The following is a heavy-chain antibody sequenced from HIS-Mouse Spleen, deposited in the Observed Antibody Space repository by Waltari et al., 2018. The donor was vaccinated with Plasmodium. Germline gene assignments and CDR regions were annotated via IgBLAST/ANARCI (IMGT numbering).Heavy chain of an antibody. CDR3: ASSWYWYFDL. D-gene: IGHD6-13*01. CDR1: GFTFSSYW. V-gene: IGHV3-7*01. J-gene: IGHJ2*01. CDR2: RKQDGSEK. Sequence: EVQLVESGGGLVQPGGSLRLSCAASGFTFSSYWMRWVRQAPGKGLDWVANRKQDGSEKYYVDSVKGRFTISRDNAKNSLYLQMNSLRAEDTAVYYCASSWYWYFDLWGRGTLVTVSS.